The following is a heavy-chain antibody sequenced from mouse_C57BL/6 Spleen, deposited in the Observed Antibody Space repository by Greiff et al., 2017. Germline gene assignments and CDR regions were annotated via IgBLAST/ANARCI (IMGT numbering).Heavy chain of an antibody. D-gene: IGHD2-3*01. Sequence: EVKLEESGPGLVKPSQSLSLTCSVTGYSITSGYYWNWIRQFPGNKLEWMGYISYDGSNNYNPSLKNRISITRDTSKNQFFLKLNSVTTEDTATYYCARDPDGYYVFDYWGQGTTLTVSS. J-gene: IGHJ2*01. CDR2: ISYDGSN. V-gene: IGHV3-6*01. CDR1: GYSITSGYY. CDR3: ARDPDGYYVFDY.